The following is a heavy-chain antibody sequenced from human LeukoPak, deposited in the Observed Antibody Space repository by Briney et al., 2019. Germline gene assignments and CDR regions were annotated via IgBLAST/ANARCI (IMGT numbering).Heavy chain of an antibody. D-gene: IGHD3-22*01. V-gene: IGHV1-2*02. CDR2: INPNSGGT. CDR1: GYTFTGYY. CDR3: ARDAYDSSGSSLDY. J-gene: IGHJ4*02. Sequence: GASVKVSCKASGYTFTGYYMHWVRQAPGQGLEWMGWINPNSGGTNYAQKFQGRVTMTRDTSISTAYMELSRLRSDDTAVYYCARDAYDSSGSSLDYWGQGTLVTVSS.